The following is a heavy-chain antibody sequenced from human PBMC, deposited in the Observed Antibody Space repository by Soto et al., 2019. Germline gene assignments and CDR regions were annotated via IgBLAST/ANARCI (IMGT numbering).Heavy chain of an antibody. CDR1: GFTFRSYA. V-gene: IGHV3-23*01. D-gene: IGHD2-2*02. Sequence: PGGSLRLSCAASGFTFRSYAISWGRQAPGKGLEWVSAISGSGGSTYYADSVKGRFTISRDNSKNTLYLQMNSLRAEDTAVYYSVPAAIRGYYYYYGMDVWGQGTTVTVSS. CDR3: VPAAIRGYYYYYGMDV. CDR2: ISGSGGST. J-gene: IGHJ6*02.